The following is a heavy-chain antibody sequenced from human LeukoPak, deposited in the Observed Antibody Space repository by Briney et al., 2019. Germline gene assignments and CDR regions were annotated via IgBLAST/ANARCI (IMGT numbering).Heavy chain of an antibody. CDR2: IKPNSGAT. CDR1: GYSFSGYY. J-gene: IGHJ4*02. D-gene: IGHD6-13*01. Sequence: GASVKVSCKASGYSFSGYYLHWVRQAPGQGLECMGRIKPNSGATDYAQKFQDRVTMTRDTSTGTAYMEVSWLRSGETAVYYCARESASGCWPDYWGQGTLVTVSS. V-gene: IGHV1-2*06. CDR3: ARESASGCWPDY.